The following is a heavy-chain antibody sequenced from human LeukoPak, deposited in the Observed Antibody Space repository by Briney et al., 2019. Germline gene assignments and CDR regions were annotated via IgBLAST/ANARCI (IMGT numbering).Heavy chain of an antibody. D-gene: IGHD2-2*01. CDR1: GGTFSSYA. CDR2: IIPIFGTA. CDR3: ARGYCSSTSCYYYYYYMDV. Sequence: SVKVSCKASGGTFSSYAISWVRQAPGQGLEWMGGIIPIFGTANYAQKFQGRVTITADKSTSTAYMELSSLRSEDTAVYYCARGYCSSTSCYYYYYYMDVWGKGTTVTVSS. J-gene: IGHJ6*03. V-gene: IGHV1-69*06.